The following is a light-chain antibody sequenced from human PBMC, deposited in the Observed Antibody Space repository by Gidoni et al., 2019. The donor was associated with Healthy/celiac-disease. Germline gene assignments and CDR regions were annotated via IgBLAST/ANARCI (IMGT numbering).Light chain of an antibody. J-gene: IGKJ4*01. CDR1: HSISSY. CDR2: AAS. CDR3: QQSYSTPPLT. V-gene: IGKV1-39*01. Sequence: DIQMTQSPSSLSASVGDRVTIPCRASHSISSYLNWYQQKPGKAPQLLIYAASSLQSGVPSSFCGSGSCTAFTLTVSSLLPQDFATYYCQQSYSTPPLTFGGGTKVEIK.